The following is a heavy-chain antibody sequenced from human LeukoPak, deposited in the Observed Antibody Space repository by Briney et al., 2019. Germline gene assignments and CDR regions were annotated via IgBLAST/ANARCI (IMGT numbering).Heavy chain of an antibody. V-gene: IGHV1-3*01. D-gene: IGHD1-14*01. CDR1: GYTFTSYA. CDR2: INAGHGNT. Sequence: ASVKVSCKASGYTFTSYAIQWVRQAPGQRLEWMGWINAGHGNTKYSQNFQGRVTITRDTSASTAYMELSSLRSEDTVVYYCARGAGFAEPLPEYWGQGTLLTVSS. CDR3: ARGAGFAEPLPEY. J-gene: IGHJ4*02.